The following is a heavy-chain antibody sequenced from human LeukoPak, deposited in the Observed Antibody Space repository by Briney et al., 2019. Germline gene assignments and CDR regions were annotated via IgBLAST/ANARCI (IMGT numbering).Heavy chain of an antibody. Sequence: SETLSLTCAVYGGPFSGYYWTWIRQPPGRGREWIGEINHSGGTNYNPSLKSRVTISVDTSNNQFSLKLNSVTAADTAVYYCARGGIAARLQYWGQGTLATVSS. V-gene: IGHV4-34*01. J-gene: IGHJ4*02. D-gene: IGHD6-6*01. CDR3: ARGGIAARLQY. CDR1: GGPFSGYY. CDR2: INHSGGT.